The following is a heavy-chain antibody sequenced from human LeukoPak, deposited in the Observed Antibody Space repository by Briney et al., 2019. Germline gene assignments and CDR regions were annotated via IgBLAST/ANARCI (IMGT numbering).Heavy chain of an antibody. D-gene: IGHD3-10*01. CDR1: GGTFSSYA. CDR2: IIPILGIA. CDR3: ARVGRYYGSGSYFI. J-gene: IGHJ4*02. Sequence: ASVKVSCKASGGTFSSYAISWVRQAPGQGLEWMGRIIPILGIANYAQKFQGRVTITADKSTSTAYMELSSLRSEDTAVYYCARVGRYYGSGSYFIWGQGTLVTVSS. V-gene: IGHV1-69*04.